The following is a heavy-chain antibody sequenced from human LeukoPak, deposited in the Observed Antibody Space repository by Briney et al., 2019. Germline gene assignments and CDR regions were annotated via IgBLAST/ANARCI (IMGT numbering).Heavy chain of an antibody. D-gene: IGHD1-26*01. V-gene: IGHV3-7*01. Sequence: PWGSLRLSCAASGFTFSTYWMSWVRQAPGKGLEWVANIQQDGNEKYYVDSVKGRFTISRDNAKNSLYLQMNSLRVEDTAVYYCASRIVGTPDYFDYWGQGTLVTVSS. J-gene: IGHJ4*02. CDR2: IQQDGNEK. CDR3: ASRIVGTPDYFDY. CDR1: GFTFSTYW.